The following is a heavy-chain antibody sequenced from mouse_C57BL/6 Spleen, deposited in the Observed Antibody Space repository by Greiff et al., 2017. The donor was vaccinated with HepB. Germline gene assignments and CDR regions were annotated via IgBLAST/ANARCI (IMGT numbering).Heavy chain of an antibody. CDR2: IDPSDSET. V-gene: IGHV1-52*01. Sequence: QVQLQQPGAELVRPGSSVKLSCKASGYTFTSYWMHWVKQRPIQGLEWIGNIDPSDSETHYNQKFKDKATLTVDKSSSTAYMQLSSLTSEDSAVYYCARWDPNEGFMDYWGQGTSVTVSS. D-gene: IGHD4-1*01. J-gene: IGHJ4*01. CDR1: GYTFTSYW. CDR3: ARWDPNEGFMDY.